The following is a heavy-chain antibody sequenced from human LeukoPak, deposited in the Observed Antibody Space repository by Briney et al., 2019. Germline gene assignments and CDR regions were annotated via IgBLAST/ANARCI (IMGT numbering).Heavy chain of an antibody. D-gene: IGHD4-23*01. CDR1: GGTFSCYA. CDR2: IIPIFGTA. CDR3: ARSGGNGSGPFQH. J-gene: IGHJ1*01. V-gene: IGHV1-69*13. Sequence: ASVKVSCKASGGTFSCYAISWVRQAPGQGLEWMGGIIPIFGTANYAQKFQGRVTITADESTSTAYMELSSLRSEDTAVYYCARSGGNGSGPFQHWGQGTLVTVSS.